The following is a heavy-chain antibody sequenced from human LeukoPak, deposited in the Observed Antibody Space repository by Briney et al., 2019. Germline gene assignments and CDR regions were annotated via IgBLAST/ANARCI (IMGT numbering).Heavy chain of an antibody. Sequence: PSETLSLTCTVSGGSISSSSYYWGWIRQPPGKGLEWIGSIYYSGSTYYNPSLKSRVTISVDTSKNQFSLKLSSVTAADTAVYYCARSAYDFWSERDLYDYSYYMDVWGKGTTVTVSS. V-gene: IGHV4-39*07. CDR1: GGSISSSSYY. CDR3: ARSAYDFWSERDLYDYSYYMDV. J-gene: IGHJ6*03. D-gene: IGHD3-3*01. CDR2: IYYSGST.